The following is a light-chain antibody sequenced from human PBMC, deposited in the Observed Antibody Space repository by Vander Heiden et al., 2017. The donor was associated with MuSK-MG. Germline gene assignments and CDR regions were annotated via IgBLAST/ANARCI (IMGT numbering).Light chain of an antibody. Sequence: DIQMTQSPSSLSASVGDRVTITCRASQSISSYLNWYQQKPGKAPKLLIYAASSLQSGVPSTFSGSGSGTDFTLTIISLQPEDFATYYCQQRYSTPPTFGQGTKVEIK. V-gene: IGKV1-39*01. CDR1: QSISSY. CDR3: QQRYSTPPT. CDR2: AAS. J-gene: IGKJ1*01.